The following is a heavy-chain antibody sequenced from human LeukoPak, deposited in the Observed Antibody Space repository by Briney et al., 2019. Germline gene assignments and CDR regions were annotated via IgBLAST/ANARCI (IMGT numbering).Heavy chain of an antibody. J-gene: IGHJ4*02. D-gene: IGHD3-22*01. V-gene: IGHV3-21*01. CDR3: ARDWTPYYYDSSGYLFDY. CDR2: ISSSSSYI. CDR1: GFTFSSYA. Sequence: PGGSLRLSCAASGFTFSSYATSWVRQAPGKGLEWVSSISSSSSYIYYADSVKGRFTISRDNAKNSLYLQMNSLRAEDTAVYYCARDWTPYYYDSSGYLFDYWGQGTLVTVSS.